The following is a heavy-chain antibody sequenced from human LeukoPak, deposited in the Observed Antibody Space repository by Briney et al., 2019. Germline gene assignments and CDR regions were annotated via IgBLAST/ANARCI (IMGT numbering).Heavy chain of an antibody. CDR2: IKQDGSEI. CDR1: GFTFRRYW. D-gene: IGHD4-17*01. CDR3: ARRHHYGFLDS. J-gene: IGHJ4*02. Sequence: GGSLRLSCAASGFTFRRYWMSWARQASGKGLEWVANIKQDGSEIFYVDSVKGRFTISRDNPKNSLYLQMNSLRAEDTALYYCARRHHYGFLDSWGQGTLVTVSS. V-gene: IGHV3-7*04.